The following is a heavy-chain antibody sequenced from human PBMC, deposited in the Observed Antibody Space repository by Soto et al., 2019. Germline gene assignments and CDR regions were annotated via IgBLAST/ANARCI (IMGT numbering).Heavy chain of an antibody. CDR2: IIPIFGTA. CDR3: ARDDCSGGSCYSENYYYGMDV. Sequence: QVQLVQSGAEVKKPGSSVKVSCKASGGTFSSYAISWVRQAPGQGLEWMGGIIPIFGTANYAQKFQGRVTITADKSTSTAYMELSSLRSEDTAVYYCARDDCSGGSCYSENYYYGMDVWGQGTTVTVSS. V-gene: IGHV1-69*06. J-gene: IGHJ6*02. D-gene: IGHD2-15*01. CDR1: GGTFSSYA.